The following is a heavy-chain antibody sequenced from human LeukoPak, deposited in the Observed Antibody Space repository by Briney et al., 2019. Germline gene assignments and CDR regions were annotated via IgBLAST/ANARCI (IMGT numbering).Heavy chain of an antibody. CDR2: ISWNGGNT. CDR3: AREGIYCVEGVCHLDY. D-gene: IGHD2-21*01. J-gene: IGHJ4*02. V-gene: IGHV3-20*04. CDR1: GFKFDDYV. Sequence: GGSVPHLRAAVGFKFDDYVLSGVRQAPGKGLECVSGISWNGGNTGYADSVKGRFTIPRDNAKNSLFLQANSLRADDTAFYYCAREGIYCVEGVCHLDYWGQGTLVTVSS.